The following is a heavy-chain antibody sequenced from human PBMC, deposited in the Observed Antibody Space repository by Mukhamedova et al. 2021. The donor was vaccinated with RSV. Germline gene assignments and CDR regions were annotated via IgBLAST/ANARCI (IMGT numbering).Heavy chain of an antibody. V-gene: IGHV1-24*01. J-gene: IGHJ3*02. Sequence: AQKFQGRVTMTEDTSTDTAYMELSSLRSEDTAVYYCATGVLSDAFDIWGQGTMVTVSS. CDR3: ATGVLSDAFDI.